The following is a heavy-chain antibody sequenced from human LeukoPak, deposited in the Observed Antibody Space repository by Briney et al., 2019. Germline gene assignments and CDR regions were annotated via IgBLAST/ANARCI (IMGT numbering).Heavy chain of an antibody. CDR3: AINSEKPY. V-gene: IGHV3-53*01. J-gene: IGHJ4*02. D-gene: IGHD1-26*01. CDR1: GFTFSSYW. Sequence: GGSLRLSCAASGFTFSSYWMSWVRQAPGKGLEWVSVIYSGGSTYYAESVKGRFTISRDNSKNTLYLQMNSLRAEDTAVYYCAINSEKPYWGQGTLVTVSS. CDR2: IYSGGST.